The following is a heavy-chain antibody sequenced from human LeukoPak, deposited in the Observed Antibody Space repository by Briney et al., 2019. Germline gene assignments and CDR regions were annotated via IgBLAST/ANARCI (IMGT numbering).Heavy chain of an antibody. CDR2: IRYDGSNK. D-gene: IGHD3-22*01. CDR1: GFIFNTYG. Sequence: GGSLRLSFAASGFIFNTYGMHWVRQAPGKGLEWVAFIRYDGSNKYYADSVKGRFTISRDNSKNTLYMQMNSPTAEDTAVYYCARESDSSGLYYFDYWGQGTLVTVSS. J-gene: IGHJ4*02. CDR3: ARESDSSGLYYFDY. V-gene: IGHV3-30*02.